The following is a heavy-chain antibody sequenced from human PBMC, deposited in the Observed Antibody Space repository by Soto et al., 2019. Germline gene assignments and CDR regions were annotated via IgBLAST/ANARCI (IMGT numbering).Heavy chain of an antibody. CDR3: TKDRVNHNPVLDPLDI. D-gene: IGHD2-21*01. CDR1: GFTFSNYA. Sequence: GGSLRLSCAASGFTFSNYAMSWVRQAPGKGLEWVSGFGTGGGAATYYADSVKGRFTISRDNSKSMVFLQMNSLGAEDTAVYYCTKDRVNHNPVLDPLDIWGQGTMVTVSS. CDR2: FGTGGGAAT. J-gene: IGHJ3*02. V-gene: IGHV3-23*01.